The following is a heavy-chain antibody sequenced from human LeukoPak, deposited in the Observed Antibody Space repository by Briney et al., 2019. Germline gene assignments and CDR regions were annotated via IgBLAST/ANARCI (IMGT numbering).Heavy chain of an antibody. CDR3: ARGNYGSGSYRYYYYMDV. D-gene: IGHD3-10*01. CDR1: GGSISNYY. J-gene: IGHJ6*03. Sequence: SETLSLTCTVSGGSISNYYWSWIRQPPGKGLEWIGYIYTSGSTNYNPSLKSRVTMSVDTSKNQFSLKLSSVTAADTAVYYCARGNYGSGSYRYYYYMDVWGKGTTVTVSS. V-gene: IGHV4-4*08. CDR2: IYTSGST.